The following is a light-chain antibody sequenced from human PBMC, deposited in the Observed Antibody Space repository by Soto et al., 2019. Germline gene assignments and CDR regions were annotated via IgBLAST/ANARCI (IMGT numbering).Light chain of an antibody. CDR2: AAS. V-gene: IGKV1-39*01. Sequence: DIQMTQSPSSLSASVGDRVTITCRASQSISSYLNWYQQKPEKAPKLLIYAASSLQSGVPSRFSGSGSGTDVTLTISSLQPEDFATYFCQQSYNTPFTFGQGSKVVIK. J-gene: IGKJ2*01. CDR3: QQSYNTPFT. CDR1: QSISSY.